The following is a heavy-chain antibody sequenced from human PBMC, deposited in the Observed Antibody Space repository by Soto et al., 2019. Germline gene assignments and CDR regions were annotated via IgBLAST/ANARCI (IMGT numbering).Heavy chain of an antibody. Sequence: GGSLRLSCAASGFTVSSNYMSWVRQAPGKGLEWVSVIYSGGSTYYADSVKGRFTISRDNSKNTLYLQMNSLRAEDTAVYYCARDPGIAVAGTREGDYWGQGTLVTVSS. V-gene: IGHV3-66*02. J-gene: IGHJ4*02. D-gene: IGHD6-19*01. CDR2: IYSGGST. CDR1: GFTVSSNY. CDR3: ARDPGIAVAGTREGDY.